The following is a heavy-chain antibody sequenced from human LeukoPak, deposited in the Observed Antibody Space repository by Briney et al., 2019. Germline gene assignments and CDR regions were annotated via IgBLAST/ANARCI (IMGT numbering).Heavy chain of an antibody. CDR3: ARRSASGEHYFDY. V-gene: IGHV3-23*01. CDR2: FGISGST. CDR1: GFTFSTYA. D-gene: IGHD3-10*01. J-gene: IGHJ4*02. Sequence: GGSLRLSCAASGFTFSTYAMSWVRQAPGKGLEWVSSFGISGSTYYADSVKGRFTISRDNSKNTVFLQMNSLRTEDTAVYYCARRSASGEHYFDYWGQGTLVTVSS.